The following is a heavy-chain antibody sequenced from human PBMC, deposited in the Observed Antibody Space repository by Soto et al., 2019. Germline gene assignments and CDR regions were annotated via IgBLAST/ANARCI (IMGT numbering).Heavy chain of an antibody. CDR2: INAGNGNT. J-gene: IGHJ4*02. Sequence: QVQLVQSGAEEKKPGASVKVSCKASGYTFTSYAMHWVRQAPGQRLEWMGWINAGNGNTKYSQKFQGRVTITRDTYASTAYMDLSSLRSEDTAVYYCARSSGYYVLEDYWGQGTLVTVSS. CDR1: GYTFTSYA. D-gene: IGHD3-22*01. CDR3: ARSSGYYVLEDY. V-gene: IGHV1-3*05.